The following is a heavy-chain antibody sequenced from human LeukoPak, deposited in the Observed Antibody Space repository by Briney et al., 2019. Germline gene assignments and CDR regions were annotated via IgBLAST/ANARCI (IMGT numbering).Heavy chain of an antibody. J-gene: IGHJ3*02. Sequence: PGGSLRLSCAASGFTFSNYAMIWVRQAPGRGLEWVSAIRSGGGGTLYADSVKGRFTISRDNSKNTLFLQMNNMRAEDTAVYYCARDPNADYVGAFEMWGPGTKVTVS. CDR1: GFTFSNYA. V-gene: IGHV3-23*01. CDR3: ARDPNADYVGAFEM. CDR2: IRSGGGGT. D-gene: IGHD4-17*01.